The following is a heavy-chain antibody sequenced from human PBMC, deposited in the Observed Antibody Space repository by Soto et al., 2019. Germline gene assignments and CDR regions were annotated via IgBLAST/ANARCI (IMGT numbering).Heavy chain of an antibody. CDR1: GFTFDDYA. CDR3: AKDQGYSGYDSFDY. CDR2: ISWDSGNI. Sequence: PGGSLRLSCAASGFTFDDYAMHWVRQAPGKGLEWVSGISWDSGNINYADSVKGRFTISRDNAKNSLYLQMNSLRVEDTAFYYCAKDQGYSGYDSFDYWGQGTLVTVSS. D-gene: IGHD5-12*01. J-gene: IGHJ4*02. V-gene: IGHV3-9*01.